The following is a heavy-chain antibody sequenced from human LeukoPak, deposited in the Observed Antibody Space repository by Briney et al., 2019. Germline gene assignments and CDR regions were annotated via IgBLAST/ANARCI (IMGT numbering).Heavy chain of an antibody. CDR1: GFTFSSYW. CDR2: IKQDGSEK. V-gene: IGHV3-7*01. D-gene: IGHD3-22*01. J-gene: IGHJ3*02. Sequence: PGGSLRLSCAASGFTFSSYWMSWVRQAPGKGLEWVANIKQDGSEKYYVDSVKGRFTISRDNAKNSLYLQMNSLRAEDTAVYYCARDIMYYYDSPRGDAFDIWGQGTMVTVSS. CDR3: ARDIMYYYDSPRGDAFDI.